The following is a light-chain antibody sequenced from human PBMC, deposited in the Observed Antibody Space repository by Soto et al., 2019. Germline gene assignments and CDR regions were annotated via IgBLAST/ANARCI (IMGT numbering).Light chain of an antibody. CDR2: GAS. V-gene: IGKV3-15*01. J-gene: IGKJ4*01. CDR1: QSVRSN. Sequence: EIVMTQSPGTLSVSPGERVTLSCRASQSVRSNLAWYQQKPGQVPRVLIYGASTRAIGIPDRFSGSGSGTEFTLTISSLQSEDFAVYYCQHYNNLWGFGGGTKVEIK. CDR3: QHYNNLWG.